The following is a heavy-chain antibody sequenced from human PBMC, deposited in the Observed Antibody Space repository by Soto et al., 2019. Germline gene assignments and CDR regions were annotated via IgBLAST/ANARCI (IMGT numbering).Heavy chain of an antibody. J-gene: IGHJ4*02. CDR1: GGSISSYY. CDR3: ASHASRHCSGGSCYPYYFDY. D-gene: IGHD2-15*01. Sequence: QVQLQESGPGLVKPSETLSLTCTVSGGSISSYYWSWIRQPPGKGLEWIGYIYYSGSTNYNPSLKRRVTISVDTSKNQCSLKLSSVTAADTAVYYFASHASRHCSGGSCYPYYFDYWGQGTLVTVSS. V-gene: IGHV4-59*08. CDR2: IYYSGST.